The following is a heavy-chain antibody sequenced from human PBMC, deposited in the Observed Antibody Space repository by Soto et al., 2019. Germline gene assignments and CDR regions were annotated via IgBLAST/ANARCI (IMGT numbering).Heavy chain of an antibody. CDR1: AGSPSRSSYY. J-gene: IGHJ6*02. V-gene: IGHV4-39*01. Sequence: PSQTLPLTCTVSAGSPSRSSYYWCWIRHPPGKGLEWIGSIYYSGYTYYNPSLKSRVTISVDTSKNQFSLKLSSVTAADTAVYYCATHNGPCYVGYYDDMDVWGQGSTVTASS. CDR3: ATHNGPCYVGYYDDMDV. D-gene: IGHD2-15*01. CDR2: IYYSGYT.